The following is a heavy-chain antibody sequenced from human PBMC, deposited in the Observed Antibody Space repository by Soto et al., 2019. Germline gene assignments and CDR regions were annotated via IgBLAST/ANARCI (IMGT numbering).Heavy chain of an antibody. D-gene: IGHD3-22*01. CDR3: ATEGKDDSVKGGFDN. J-gene: IGHJ4*02. Sequence: QVQLVESGGGVVQPGRSLRLSCAASGFRFSSYGMNWVRQSPGKGLEWVAVIWYDGSNKFYGNSVKGRFTISRDNSRNTLYLQMNSLRDEDTAVYYRATEGKDDSVKGGFDNWGQGTLVTVSS. V-gene: IGHV3-33*01. CDR2: IWYDGSNK. CDR1: GFRFSSYG.